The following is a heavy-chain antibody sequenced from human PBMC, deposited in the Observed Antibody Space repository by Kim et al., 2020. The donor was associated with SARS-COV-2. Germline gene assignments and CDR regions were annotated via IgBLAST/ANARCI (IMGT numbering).Heavy chain of an antibody. V-gene: IGHV1-8*01. CDR2: MNANSGNT. Sequence: ASVKVSCKASGYTFTSCDITWVRQAAGQGLEWMGWMNANSGNTGYAQNFQGRVTMTRNTSISTAYLELRSLGSDDTAVYYCARGEEKVYYYTMDVWGQGT. CDR3: ARGEEKVYYYTMDV. J-gene: IGHJ6*02. CDR1: GYTFTSCD.